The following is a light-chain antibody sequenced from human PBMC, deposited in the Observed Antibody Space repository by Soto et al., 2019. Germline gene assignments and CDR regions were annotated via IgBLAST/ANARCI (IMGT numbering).Light chain of an antibody. CDR3: LQHYTYPWT. Sequence: DIQMTQSPSSLSASVGDSVNITCRASQAIRNDLGWYQQKPGRAPKRMNFTTSNLHSGVASRFRGGAAGEDIILIINCLQPEFFASYCCLQHYTYPWTFGQGTKVEIK. CDR1: QAIRND. CDR2: TTS. J-gene: IGKJ1*01. V-gene: IGKV1-17*01.